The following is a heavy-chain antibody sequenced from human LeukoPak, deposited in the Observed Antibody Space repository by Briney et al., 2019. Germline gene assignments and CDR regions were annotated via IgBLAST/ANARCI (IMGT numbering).Heavy chain of an antibody. V-gene: IGHV4-59*01. J-gene: IGHJ5*02. D-gene: IGHD6-6*01. CDR2: IYYSGST. CDR3: ARGSGSSGVGWFDP. CDR1: GGSISSYY. Sequence: SETLSLTCSVSGGSISSYYWSWIRQPPGKGLEWLGYIYYSGSTNYNPSLKSRVTISVDTSKNQFSLKLSSVTAADTAVYYCARGSGSSGVGWFDPWGQGTLVTVSS.